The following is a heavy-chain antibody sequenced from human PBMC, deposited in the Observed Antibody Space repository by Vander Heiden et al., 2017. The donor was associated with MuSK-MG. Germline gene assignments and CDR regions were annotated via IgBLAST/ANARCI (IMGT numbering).Heavy chain of an antibody. CDR2: MSGSGGST. CDR1: GFTFSSYA. J-gene: IGHJ4*02. CDR3: ATRGYSYGRDY. D-gene: IGHD5-18*01. Sequence: EVQLLESGGGLVQTGGSLRLSCAASGFTFSSYAMSWVRQAQGKGLEWVSAMSGSGGSTYYADSVKGRVTISRDNSKNTLYLQMNSLRAEDTAVYYCATRGYSYGRDYWGQGTLVTVSS. V-gene: IGHV3-23*01.